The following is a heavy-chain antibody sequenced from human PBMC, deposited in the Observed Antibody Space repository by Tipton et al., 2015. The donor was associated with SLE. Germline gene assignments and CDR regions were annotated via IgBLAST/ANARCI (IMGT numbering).Heavy chain of an antibody. CDR2: IYYSGST. D-gene: IGHD2-21*01. V-gene: IGHV4-59*08. J-gene: IGHJ5*02. CDR3: AGGYCGGDCWFDP. Sequence: GLVKPSETLSLTCAVYGGSFSGYYWSWIRQPPGKGLEWIGYIYYSGSTNYNPSLKSRVTISVDTSKNQFSLKLSSVTAADTAVYYCAGGYCGGDCWFDPWGQGTLVTVSS. CDR1: GGSFSGYY.